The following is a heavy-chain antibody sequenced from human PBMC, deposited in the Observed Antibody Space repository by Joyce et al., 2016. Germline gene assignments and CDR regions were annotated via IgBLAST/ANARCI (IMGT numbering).Heavy chain of an antibody. CDR2: VKSKSQGGTT. CDR1: GFSFRNAW. V-gene: IGHV3-15*01. Sequence: SLRLSCAASGFSFRNAWVTWVRQAPGKGLAWVGRVKSKSQGGTTDYAAPGKGRFTISRDDSRDTAYLQMNSLKSEDTGVYFCVTGLCIGTACHWDDAFDVWGQGTMVTVSS. J-gene: IGHJ3*01. CDR3: VTGLCIGTACHWDDAFDV. D-gene: IGHD2-2*01.